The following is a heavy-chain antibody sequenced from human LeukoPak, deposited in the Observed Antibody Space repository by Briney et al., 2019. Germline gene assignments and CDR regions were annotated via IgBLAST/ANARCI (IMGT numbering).Heavy chain of an antibody. CDR2: MNPKTGNT. CDR3: VRIDYSNAFDI. J-gene: IGHJ3*02. V-gene: IGHV1-8*03. D-gene: IGHD4-11*01. CDR1: GYTFSSHG. Sequence: ASVKVSCKASGYTFSSHGFSWVRQATGQGLEWMGWMNPKTGNTGSAQKLQGRVTITGNTSISTAYMELSSLRSEDTAVYYCVRIDYSNAFDIWGQGTMVTVSS.